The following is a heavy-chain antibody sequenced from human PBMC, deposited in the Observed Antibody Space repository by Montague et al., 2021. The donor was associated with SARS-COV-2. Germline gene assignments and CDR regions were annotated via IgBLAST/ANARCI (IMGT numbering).Heavy chain of an antibody. Sequence: SETLSLTCAVSGDSISNNNWWSWVRQSPGKGLEWIGEIYHSGSTNYNPSLKSRVTISLDKSKNQSSLKLSSVTAADTAVYYCATLYYYDSSGYIRPSSYTDYWGQGTLVTVSS. CDR3: ATLYYYDSSGYIRPSSYTDY. CDR1: GDSISNNNW. V-gene: IGHV4-4*02. J-gene: IGHJ4*02. CDR2: IYHSGST. D-gene: IGHD3-22*01.